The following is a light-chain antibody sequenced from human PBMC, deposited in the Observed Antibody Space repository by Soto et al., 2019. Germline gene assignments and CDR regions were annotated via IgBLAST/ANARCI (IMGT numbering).Light chain of an antibody. J-gene: IGKJ5*01. CDR3: LQDYNLPIT. CDR1: QSVSSN. CDR2: GAS. Sequence: EIVMTQSPATLSVSPGERATLSFRASQSVSSNLAWYQQKPGQAPRLLIYGASTRATGIPARFSGSGRGSGTDFTLTISSLQPEDFAVYYCLQDYNLPITFGQGTRLEIK. V-gene: IGKV3D-15*02.